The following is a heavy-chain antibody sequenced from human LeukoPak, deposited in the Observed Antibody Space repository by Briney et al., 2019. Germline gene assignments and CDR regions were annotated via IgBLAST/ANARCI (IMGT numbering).Heavy chain of an antibody. D-gene: IGHD3-9*01. CDR2: IYYSGST. J-gene: IGHJ4*02. V-gene: IGHV4-61*01. CDR3: ARAAYDSLTGYYPAFDF. Sequence: SETLSLTCTVSGGSISSGSYYWSWIRQPPGKGLEWIGYIYYSGSTNYNPSLKSRVTISVDTSKNQFSLKLSSVTAADTAAYYCARAAYDSLTGYYPAFDFWGQGTLVTASS. CDR1: GGSISSGSYY.